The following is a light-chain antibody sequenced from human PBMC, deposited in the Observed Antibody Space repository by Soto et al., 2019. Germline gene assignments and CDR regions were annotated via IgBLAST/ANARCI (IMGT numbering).Light chain of an antibody. CDR2: DAS. Sequence: EIQLTQSLSTLSASLGDRLTITCRASQSISSWLAWYQQKPAKAPKPLTYDASSLESGVPSRSSGSGPGTEFTLTISSLQPDDFATYYCQHYNSYSEAFGQGTAVDIK. CDR3: QHYNSYSEA. V-gene: IGKV1-5*01. J-gene: IGKJ1*01. CDR1: QSISSW.